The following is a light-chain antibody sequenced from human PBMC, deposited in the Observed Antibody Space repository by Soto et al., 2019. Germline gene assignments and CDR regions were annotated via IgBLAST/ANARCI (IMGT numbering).Light chain of an antibody. CDR2: GAA. CDR1: QSVGSN. Sequence: ERVMTQSPATLSVSPGERATLSCRASQSVGSNLAWYQQKPGQAPKVLIYGAATRATGIPARFSGSGSGTEFTLTINSLQSEDFAVYYCQQYHNWPAFGQGTKVDI. J-gene: IGKJ1*01. CDR3: QQYHNWPA. V-gene: IGKV3-15*01.